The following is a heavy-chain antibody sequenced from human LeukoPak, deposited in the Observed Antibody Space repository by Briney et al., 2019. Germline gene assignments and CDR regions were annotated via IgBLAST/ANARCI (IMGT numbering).Heavy chain of an antibody. CDR3: ARENSPEGSLYWYFDL. Sequence: SETLSLTCTVSGGSISSYYWSWIRQPPGKGLEWIGYIYYSGSTNYNPSLKSRVTISVDTSKYQFSLKLSSVTAADTAVYYCARENSPEGSLYWYFDLWGRGTLVTVSS. V-gene: IGHV4-59*01. D-gene: IGHD2-21*01. J-gene: IGHJ2*01. CDR2: IYYSGST. CDR1: GGSISSYY.